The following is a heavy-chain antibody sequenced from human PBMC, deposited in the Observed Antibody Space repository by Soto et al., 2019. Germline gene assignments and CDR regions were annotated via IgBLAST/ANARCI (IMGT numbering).Heavy chain of an antibody. V-gene: IGHV1-69*13. J-gene: IGHJ6*02. D-gene: IGHD2-2*01. Sequence: ASVKVSCKASGGTFSSYAISWVRQAPGQGLEWMGGIIPIFGTANYAQKFQGRVTITADESTSTAYMELSSLRSEDTAVYYCAREDIVVVPAAEYYYYYGMDVWS. CDR1: GGTFSSYA. CDR3: AREDIVVVPAAEYYYYYGMDV. CDR2: IIPIFGTA.